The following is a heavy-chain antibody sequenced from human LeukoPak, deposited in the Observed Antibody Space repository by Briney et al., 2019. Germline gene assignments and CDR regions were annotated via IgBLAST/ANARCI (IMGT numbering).Heavy chain of an antibody. D-gene: IGHD4-23*01. CDR2: IKQDGSEK. V-gene: IGHV3-7*01. CDR1: GFTFSSYW. Sequence: GGSLRLSCAASGFTFSSYWMSWVRQAPGKGLEWVANIKQDGSEKYYVDSVKGRFTISRDNAKNSLYLQMNSLRAEDTAVYYCARGAHDYGGNRDAFDIWGQGTMVTVSS. CDR3: ARGAHDYGGNRDAFDI. J-gene: IGHJ3*02.